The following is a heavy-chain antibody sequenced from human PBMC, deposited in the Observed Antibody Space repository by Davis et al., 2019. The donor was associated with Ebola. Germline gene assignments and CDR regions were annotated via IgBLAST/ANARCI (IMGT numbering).Heavy chain of an antibody. J-gene: IGHJ6*04. V-gene: IGHV3-30*02. CDR3: AKGDRMDV. Sequence: GESLKISCAASGFTFSSYGMHWVRQAPGKGLEWVAFIRYDGSNKYYADSVKGRFTIFRDNSKNTLYLQMNSLRAEDTAVYYCAKGDRMDVWGKGTTVTVSS. CDR1: GFTFSSYG. CDR2: IRYDGSNK.